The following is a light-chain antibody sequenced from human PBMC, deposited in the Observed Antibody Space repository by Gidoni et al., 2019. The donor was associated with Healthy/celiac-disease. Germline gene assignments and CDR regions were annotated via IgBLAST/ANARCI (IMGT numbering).Light chain of an antibody. V-gene: IGKV3-20*01. J-gene: IGKJ2*01. Sequence: ELVLTQSPGTLSLSPGERATLSCRASQNVTNNYLAWYQQKPGQAPRLVIYDASNRATGIPDRFSGSGSGPDFTLTISRLEPEDFAVYYCQQSGSSPYTFGQGTKLEIK. CDR2: DAS. CDR1: QNVTNNY. CDR3: QQSGSSPYT.